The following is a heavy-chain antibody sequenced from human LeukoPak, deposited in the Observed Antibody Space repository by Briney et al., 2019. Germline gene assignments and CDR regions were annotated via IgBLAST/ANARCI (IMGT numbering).Heavy chain of an antibody. CDR2: IYYSGST. V-gene: IGHV4-59*12. CDR1: GGSISSYY. D-gene: IGHD2-2*01. CDR3: ARDIVVVPAARDYYYYMGV. J-gene: IGHJ6*03. Sequence: SETLSLTCTVSGGSISSYYWSWIRQLPEKGLEWIGYIYYSGSTNYNPSLKSRVTISVDTSKNQFSLKLSSVTAADTAVYYCARDIVVVPAARDYYYYMGVWGRGTTVTVSS.